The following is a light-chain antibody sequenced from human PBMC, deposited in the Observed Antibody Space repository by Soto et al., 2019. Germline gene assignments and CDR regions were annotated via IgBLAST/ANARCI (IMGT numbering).Light chain of an antibody. J-gene: IGKJ3*01. CDR3: QQSYTTLFT. Sequence: DIQMTQSPSSLSASVGDRVTITCRASQTIIRYLNWYQQKPGRAPNLLIYAASSLQSGVQSRLSGSGSGTEFTLTISSLQPEDFATYYCQQSYTTLFTFGPGTKVEIK. CDR1: QTIIRY. CDR2: AAS. V-gene: IGKV1-39*01.